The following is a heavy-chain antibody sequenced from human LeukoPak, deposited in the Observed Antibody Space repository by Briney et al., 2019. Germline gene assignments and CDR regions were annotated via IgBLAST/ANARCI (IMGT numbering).Heavy chain of an antibody. V-gene: IGHV4-59*01. CDR1: GGSISSYY. J-gene: IGHJ4*02. CDR3: ARGRMVRGVIYEDY. D-gene: IGHD3-10*01. Sequence: SETLSLTCTVSGGSISSYYWSWIRQPPGKGLEWIGYIYYSGSTNYNPSLKSRVTISVDTSKNQFSLKLNSVTAADTAVYYCARGRMVRGVIYEDYWGQGILVTVSS. CDR2: IYYSGST.